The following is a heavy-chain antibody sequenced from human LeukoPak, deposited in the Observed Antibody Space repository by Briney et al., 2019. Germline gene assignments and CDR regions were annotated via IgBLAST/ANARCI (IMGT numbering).Heavy chain of an antibody. J-gene: IGHJ4*02. D-gene: IGHD3-22*01. CDR1: GDSINNYY. CDR2: MSYSSRS. CDR3: ARGYYYDSSGYYPYFDY. V-gene: IGHV4-59*01. Sequence: SETLSLTCTVSGDSINNYYWSWIRQTPEKGLEWIGYMSYSSRSDYGPSLKSRVTMSIDTSKNQFSLRMTSVTAADTGVYYCARGYYYDSSGYYPYFDYWGQGTLVTVSS.